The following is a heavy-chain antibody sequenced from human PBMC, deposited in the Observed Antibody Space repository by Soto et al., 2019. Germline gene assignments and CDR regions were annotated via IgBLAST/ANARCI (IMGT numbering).Heavy chain of an antibody. CDR2: TYYRSKWYN. CDR3: ARVKGTYSGSYHFDS. Sequence: SQTLSLTCAISGDSVSSDRAAWNWIRQSPSRGLEWLGRTYYRSKWYNDYAVSVKSRITINPDTSKNQFSLQLKSVTPEDTALYYCARVKGTYSGSYHFDSWGQGTRVTVSS. CDR1: GDSVSSDRAA. D-gene: IGHD1-26*01. J-gene: IGHJ4*02. V-gene: IGHV6-1*01.